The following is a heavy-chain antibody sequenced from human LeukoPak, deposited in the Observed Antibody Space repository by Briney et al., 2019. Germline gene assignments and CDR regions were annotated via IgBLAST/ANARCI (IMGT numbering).Heavy chain of an antibody. D-gene: IGHD3-22*01. V-gene: IGHV4-34*01. CDR2: INHSGST. CDR1: GGSFSGYY. CDR3: ASRDDSSGYFGY. Sequence: SETLSLTCAVYGGSFSGYYWSWIRQPPGKGLEWIGEINHSGSTNYNPSLKSRVTISVHTSKNQFSLKLSSVTAADTAVYYCASRDDSSGYFGYWGQGTLVTVSS. J-gene: IGHJ4*02.